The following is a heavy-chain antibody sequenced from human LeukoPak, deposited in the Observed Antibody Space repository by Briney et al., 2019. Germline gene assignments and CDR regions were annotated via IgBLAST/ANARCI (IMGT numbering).Heavy chain of an antibody. CDR1: GYAFTGYY. CDR3: ARGQYYYDSSGYYPMGY. D-gene: IGHD3-22*01. Sequence: ASVKVSCTASGYAFTGYYMHWVRQAPGQGLEWMGRINPNSGGTNYAQKFQGKVTMTRDTSISTAYMELSRLRSDDTAVYYCARGQYYYDSSGYYPMGYWGQGTLVTVSS. CDR2: INPNSGGT. J-gene: IGHJ4*02. V-gene: IGHV1-2*06.